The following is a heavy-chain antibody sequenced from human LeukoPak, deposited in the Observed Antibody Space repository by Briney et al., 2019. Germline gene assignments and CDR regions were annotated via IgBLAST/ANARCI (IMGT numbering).Heavy chain of an antibody. V-gene: IGHV4-4*02. J-gene: IGHJ4*02. Sequence: PSETLSLTCGVFGGSISSENWWNWVRQPPGKGLEWIGETYHAGHINYNPSLKSRVTISMDKSKNQLYLKVTSVTAAGTAVYYCARGGGYYFDYWGQGILVAVSS. CDR3: ARGGGYYFDY. CDR2: TYHAGHI. D-gene: IGHD5-12*01. CDR1: GGSISSENW.